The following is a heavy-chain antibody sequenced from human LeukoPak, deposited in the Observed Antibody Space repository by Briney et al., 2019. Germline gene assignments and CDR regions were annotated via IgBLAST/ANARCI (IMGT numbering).Heavy chain of an antibody. Sequence: SETLSLTCTVSGGSISSYYWSWIRQPPGKGLEWIGYIYYNGITNYNPSLKSRVTISVDTSKNQFSLRLSSVTAADTAVYYCARFHGYCSSTSCYGHFDYWGQGTLVTVSS. CDR1: GGSISSYY. CDR3: ARFHGYCSSTSCYGHFDY. D-gene: IGHD2-2*01. J-gene: IGHJ4*02. V-gene: IGHV4-59*01. CDR2: IYYNGIT.